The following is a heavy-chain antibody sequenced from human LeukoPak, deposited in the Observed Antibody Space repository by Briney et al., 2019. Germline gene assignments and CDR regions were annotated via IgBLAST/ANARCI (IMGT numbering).Heavy chain of an antibody. J-gene: IGHJ4*02. CDR2: IKEDGSEK. CDR3: ARDYDCSGGGCYFGY. V-gene: IGHV3-7*04. Sequence: GGSLRLSCAASGFTFSRYWMNWVRQAPGKGLEWLANIKEDGSEKYYADSVKGRFTISRDNPKNSLYLQMNSLRAEDTAVYYCARDYDCSGGGCYFGYWGQGTLVTVSS. CDR1: GFTFSRYW. D-gene: IGHD2-15*01.